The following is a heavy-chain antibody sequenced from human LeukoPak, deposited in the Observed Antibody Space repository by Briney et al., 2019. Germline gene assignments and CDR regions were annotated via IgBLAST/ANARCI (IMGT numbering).Heavy chain of an antibody. CDR1: GYTFTSYG. CDR2: ISAYNGNT. Sequence: ASVKVSCKASGYTFTSYGISWVRQAPRQGLEWMGWISAYNGNTNYAQKLQGRVTMTTDTSTSTAYMELRSLRSDDTAVYYCARMGYRYGTGGVDYWGQGTLVTVSS. J-gene: IGHJ4*02. CDR3: ARMGYRYGTGGVDY. D-gene: IGHD5-18*01. V-gene: IGHV1-18*04.